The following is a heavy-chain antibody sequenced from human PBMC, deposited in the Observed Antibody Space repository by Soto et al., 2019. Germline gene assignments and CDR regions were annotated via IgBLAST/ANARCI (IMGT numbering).Heavy chain of an antibody. CDR2: IYPGASDT. D-gene: IGHD6-13*01. V-gene: IGHV5-51*01. J-gene: IGHJ5*02. CDR1: GYSFTSDW. Sequence: GESLKISCRGSGYSFTSDWIGWVRQMPGKSLEWMGIIYPGASDTRYSPSFQGQVTISADKSISTAYLKWSSLKSSDTAMYYCARHGWIAAAGKGRGSWFDPWGKGTLVTVS. CDR3: ARHGWIAAAGKGRGSWFDP.